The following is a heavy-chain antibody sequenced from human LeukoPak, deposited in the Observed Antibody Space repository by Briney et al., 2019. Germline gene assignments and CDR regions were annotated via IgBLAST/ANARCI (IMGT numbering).Heavy chain of an antibody. D-gene: IGHD2-2*01. Sequence: QAGGSLRLSCAASGFTFSSYWMSWVRQAPGKGLEWVANIKQDGSEKYYVDSVKGRFTISRDNAKNSLYLQMNSLRAEDTAVYYCARDAVPAANYYYYYMDVWGKGTTVTVSS. J-gene: IGHJ6*03. CDR2: IKQDGSEK. CDR3: ARDAVPAANYYYYYMDV. CDR1: GFTFSSYW. V-gene: IGHV3-7*01.